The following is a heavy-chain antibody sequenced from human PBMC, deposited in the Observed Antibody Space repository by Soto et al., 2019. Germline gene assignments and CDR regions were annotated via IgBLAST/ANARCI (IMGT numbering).Heavy chain of an antibody. D-gene: IGHD3-10*01. CDR3: PRAGGADF. CDR1: GFTFSSHW. J-gene: IGHJ4*02. CDR2: INAGGNST. Sequence: PGGSLRLSCAASGFTFSSHWMHWVRQAAGKGLAWVSRINAGGNSTSYADSVKGRFTISRDNAKNTVYSQMNSLRAEDTAVYYCPRAGGADFWGQGTVVTVLL. V-gene: IGHV3-74*01.